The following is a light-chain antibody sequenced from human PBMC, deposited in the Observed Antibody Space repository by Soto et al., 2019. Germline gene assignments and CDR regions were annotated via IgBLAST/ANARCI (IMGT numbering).Light chain of an antibody. V-gene: IGKV1-39*01. CDR1: QSITNN. Sequence: DIQTTQSRSSLSASVGDRVTITCRASQSITNNLNRYQQKPGKAPKLLMYAISTGQSGVPSRFGGSGSGTEFTLTISSLQPDDFATYYCQQSYSTPYTFGQGTKVDIK. CDR3: QQSYSTPYT. J-gene: IGKJ2*01. CDR2: AIS.